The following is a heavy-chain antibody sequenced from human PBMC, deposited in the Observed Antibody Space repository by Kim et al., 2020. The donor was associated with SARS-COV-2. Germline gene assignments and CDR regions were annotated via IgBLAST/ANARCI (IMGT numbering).Heavy chain of an antibody. CDR3: TSEEYSGTNWFDP. J-gene: IGHJ5*02. D-gene: IGHD6-6*01. Sequence: GGSLRLSCTASGFTFGDYAMSWVRQAPGKGLEWVGFIRSKAYGGTTEYAASVKGRFTISRDDSKSIAYLQMNSLKTEDTAVYYCTSEEYSGTNWFDPWGQGTLVTVSS. CDR2: IRSKAYGGTT. V-gene: IGHV3-49*04. CDR1: GFTFGDYA.